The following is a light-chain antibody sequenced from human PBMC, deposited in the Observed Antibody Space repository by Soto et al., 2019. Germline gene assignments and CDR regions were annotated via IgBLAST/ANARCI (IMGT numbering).Light chain of an antibody. CDR3: QQRSNWPT. CDR1: QSVSSD. CDR2: DAS. J-gene: IGKJ4*01. V-gene: IGKV3-11*01. Sequence: EIVLTQSPATLSLSPGERATLSCRTSQSVSSDLAWYQQKPGQAPRLLIHDASNRATDFPPRFSGSGSGTDFTLTIGSLEPEDFALYYCQQRSNWPTFGGGTKVEIK.